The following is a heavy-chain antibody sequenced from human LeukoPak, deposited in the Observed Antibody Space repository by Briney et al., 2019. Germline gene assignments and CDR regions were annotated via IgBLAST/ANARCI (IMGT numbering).Heavy chain of an antibody. CDR3: ATQPGAAGARGDWFDP. Sequence: GASVKVSCKASGYTFTAYYIHWVRQAPGQGLEWMRWINPNTGGTNYAQKFQGGVTMTRDTSISTAYMELSSLRSDDTAVYYCATQPGAAGARGDWFDPWGQGTLVTVSS. CDR1: GYTFTAYY. J-gene: IGHJ5*02. D-gene: IGHD6-13*01. V-gene: IGHV1-2*02. CDR2: INPNTGGT.